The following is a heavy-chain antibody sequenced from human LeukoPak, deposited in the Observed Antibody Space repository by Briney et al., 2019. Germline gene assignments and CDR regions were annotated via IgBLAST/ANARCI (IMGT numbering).Heavy chain of an antibody. J-gene: IGHJ4*02. CDR2: INWNGGST. V-gene: IGHV3-20*04. CDR1: GFTFDDYG. D-gene: IGHD5-24*01. Sequence: PGGSLRLSCAASGFTFDDYGMSWVRQAPGKGLEWVSGINWNGGSTGYADSVKGRFTTSRDNAKNSLYLQMNSLRAEDTALYYCASLRDGYNLSPDYWGQGTLVTVSS. CDR3: ASLRDGYNLSPDY.